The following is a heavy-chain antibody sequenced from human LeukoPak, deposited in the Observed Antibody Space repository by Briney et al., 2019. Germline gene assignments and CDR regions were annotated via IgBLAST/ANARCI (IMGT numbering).Heavy chain of an antibody. CDR2: INHSGST. V-gene: IGHV4-34*01. J-gene: IGHJ4*02. Sequence: SETLSLTCAVYGGSFSGYYWSWIRQPPGKGLEWIGEINHSGSTNYNPSLKSRVTISVDTSKNQFSLKLSSVTAADTAVYYCASRRDGYNPFDYWGRGTLVTVSS. CDR3: ASRRDGYNPFDY. D-gene: IGHD5-24*01. CDR1: GGSFSGYY.